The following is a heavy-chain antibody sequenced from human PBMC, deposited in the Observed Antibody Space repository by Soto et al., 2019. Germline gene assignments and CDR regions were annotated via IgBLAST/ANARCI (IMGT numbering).Heavy chain of an antibody. Sequence: SETVSLTCAISGGSISISNWWSWVRQPPGKGLEWIGEIYHSGSTNYNPSLKSRVTISVDKSKNQFSLKLSSVTAADTAVYYCAREGWAAAAKSESSWGQGTLGTVSS. V-gene: IGHV4-4*02. CDR3: AREGWAAAAKSESS. CDR1: GGSISISNW. D-gene: IGHD6-13*01. J-gene: IGHJ4*02. CDR2: IYHSGST.